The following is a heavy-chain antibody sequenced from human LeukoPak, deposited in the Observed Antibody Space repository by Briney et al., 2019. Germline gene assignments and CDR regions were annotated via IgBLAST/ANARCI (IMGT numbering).Heavy chain of an antibody. V-gene: IGHV3-7*05. J-gene: IGHJ4*02. CDR2: IKKDGSEK. D-gene: IGHD6-13*01. CDR3: ARRGTSSSWAHFDY. CDR1: GFTFSSYW. Sequence: GGSLRLSCAASGFTFSSYWMTWVRQAPGKGLEWVSKIKKDGSEKYYVDSVKGRFTISRDNAKNSLYLQMNSLGAEDTAVYYCARRGTSSSWAHFDYWGQGTLVTVPS.